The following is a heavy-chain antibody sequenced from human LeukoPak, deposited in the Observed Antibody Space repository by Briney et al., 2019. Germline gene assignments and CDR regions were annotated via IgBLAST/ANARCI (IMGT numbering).Heavy chain of an antibody. CDR3: ARRSHGDRFYFDL. CDR2: IYHSGST. V-gene: IGHV4-59*01. Sequence: SETLSLTCTVSGGSISSYYWSWIRQPPGKGLEWIGYIYHSGSTDYSPSLKSRVTMSVDTSKNQFSLKLSSVTAADTAVYYCARRSHGDRFYFDLWGRGTLVTVSS. J-gene: IGHJ2*01. CDR1: GGSISSYY. D-gene: IGHD3-10*01.